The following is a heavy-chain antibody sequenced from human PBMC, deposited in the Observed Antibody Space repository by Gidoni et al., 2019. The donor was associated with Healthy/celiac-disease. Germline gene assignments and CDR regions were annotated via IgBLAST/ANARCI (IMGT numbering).Heavy chain of an antibody. D-gene: IGHD6-19*01. CDR1: GGSISSSSYY. CDR2: IYYSGST. CDR3: ARLQSIAVAGAIDY. Sequence: QLQLQESGPGLVKPSETLSLTCTVSGGSISSSSYYWGWIRQPPGKGLEWIGSIYYSGSTYYNPSLKSRVTISVDTSKNQFSLKLSSVTAADTAVYYCARLQSIAVAGAIDYWGQGTLVTVSS. V-gene: IGHV4-39*01. J-gene: IGHJ4*02.